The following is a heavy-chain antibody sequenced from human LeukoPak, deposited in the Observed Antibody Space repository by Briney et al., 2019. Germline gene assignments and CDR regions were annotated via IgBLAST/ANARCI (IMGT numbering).Heavy chain of an antibody. CDR1: GGSISSGGYY. D-gene: IGHD1-1*01. CDR3: ARGRAEFFGTYYFDY. Sequence: PSQTLSLTYTVSGGSISSGGYYWSWIRQHPGKGLEWIGYIYYSGSTYYNPSLKSRVTISVDTSKNQFSLKLSSVTAADTAVYYCARGRAEFFGTYYFDYWGQGTLVTVSS. J-gene: IGHJ4*02. CDR2: IYYSGST. V-gene: IGHV4-31*03.